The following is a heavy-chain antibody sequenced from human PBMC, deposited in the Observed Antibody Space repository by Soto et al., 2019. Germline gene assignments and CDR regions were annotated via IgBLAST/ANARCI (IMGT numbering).Heavy chain of an antibody. Sequence: QVQLQESGPGLVKPSETLSLTCTVSGGSISSYYWSWIRQPPGKGLEWIGYIYYSGSTNYNPSLKSRVTISVDTSKNQFSLKLSSVTAADTAVYYCARERYDSTRMGAFDIWGQGTMVTVSS. V-gene: IGHV4-59*01. CDR3: ARERYDSTRMGAFDI. CDR1: GGSISSYY. D-gene: IGHD3-22*01. CDR2: IYYSGST. J-gene: IGHJ3*02.